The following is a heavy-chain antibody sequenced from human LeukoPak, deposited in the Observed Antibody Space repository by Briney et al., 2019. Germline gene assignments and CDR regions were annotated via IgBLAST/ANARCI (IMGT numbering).Heavy chain of an antibody. V-gene: IGHV4-4*07. CDR1: GGSISSYY. D-gene: IGHD1-26*01. CDR3: AGSLEVVGATTVYFQH. Sequence: KASETLSLTCTVSGGSISSYYWSWIRQSAGKGLEWIGRVYTSGSTNYNPSLKSRVTVSVDTSKNQFSLKLSSVTAADTAVYYCAGSLEVVGATTVYFQHWGQGTLVTVSS. J-gene: IGHJ1*01. CDR2: VYTSGST.